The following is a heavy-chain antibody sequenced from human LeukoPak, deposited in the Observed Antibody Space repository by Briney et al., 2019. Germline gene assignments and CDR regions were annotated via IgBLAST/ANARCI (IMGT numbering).Heavy chain of an antibody. J-gene: IGHJ4*02. V-gene: IGHV3-30-3*01. CDR1: GFTFSSYA. Sequence: GGSLRLSCAASGFTFSSYAMHWVRQAPGKGLEWVAVISYDGSNKYYADSVKGRFTISRDNSKNTLYLQMNSLRAEDTAVYYCARGGSGIAAAGNDYWGQGTLVTVSS. CDR3: ARGGSGIAAAGNDY. CDR2: ISYDGSNK. D-gene: IGHD6-13*01.